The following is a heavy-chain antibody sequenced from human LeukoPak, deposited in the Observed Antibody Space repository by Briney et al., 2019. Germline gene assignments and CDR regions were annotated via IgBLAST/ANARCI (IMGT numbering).Heavy chain of an antibody. CDR2: IYHSGST. D-gene: IGHD1-26*01. CDR3: ARDGSIRGYYYGMDV. Sequence: SQTLSLTCAVSGGSISSGGYSWSWIRQPPGKGLEWIGYIYHSGSTYYNPSLMSRVTISVDRSKNQFSLKLSSVTAADTAVYYCARDGSIRGYYYGMDVWGQGTTVTVSS. V-gene: IGHV4-30-2*01. J-gene: IGHJ6*02. CDR1: GGSISSGGYS.